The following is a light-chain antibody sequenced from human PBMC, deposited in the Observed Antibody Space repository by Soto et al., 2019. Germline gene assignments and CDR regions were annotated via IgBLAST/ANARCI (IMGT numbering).Light chain of an antibody. Sequence: EIVVTQSPDTLSVSPGERAALSCRTSQSVSSALAWYQKKPGQAPRLLIYGASNRASGIPARFSGSGSGTEFTLTISSLQSEDFAVYYCHHYSNWPPYTFGQGT. J-gene: IGKJ2*01. CDR1: QSVSSA. CDR3: HHYSNWPPYT. CDR2: GAS. V-gene: IGKV3D-15*01.